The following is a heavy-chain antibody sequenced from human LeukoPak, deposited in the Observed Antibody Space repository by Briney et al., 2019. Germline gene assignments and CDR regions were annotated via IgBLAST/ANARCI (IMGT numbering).Heavy chain of an antibody. V-gene: IGHV1-69*05. CDR1: GGSFSSYA. Sequence: GASVKVSCKASGGSFSSYAIIWVRQAPGQGLEWMGRIIPIFGTANYAQKFQGRVTITTDESTSTAYMELSSLRSEDTAVYYCASHRTYYYDSDYWGQGTLVTVSS. J-gene: IGHJ4*02. D-gene: IGHD3-22*01. CDR2: IIPIFGTA. CDR3: ASHRTYYYDSDY.